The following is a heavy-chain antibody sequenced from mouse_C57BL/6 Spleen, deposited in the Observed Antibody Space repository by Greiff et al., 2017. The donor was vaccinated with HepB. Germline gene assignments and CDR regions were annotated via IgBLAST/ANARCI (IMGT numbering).Heavy chain of an antibody. V-gene: IGHV5-4*01. J-gene: IGHJ4*01. D-gene: IGHD1-1*01. CDR3: ARYYYGRYYAMDY. CDR2: ISDGGSYT. CDR1: GFTFSSYA. Sequence: EVQVVESGGGLVKPGGSLKLSCAASGFTFSSYAMSWVRQTPEKRLEWVATISDGGSYTYYPDNVKGRFTISRDNAKNNLYLQMSHLKSEDTAMYYGARYYYGRYYAMDYWGQGTSVTVSS.